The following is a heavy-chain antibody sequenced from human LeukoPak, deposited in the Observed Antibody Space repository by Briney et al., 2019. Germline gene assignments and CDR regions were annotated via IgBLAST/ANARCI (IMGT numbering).Heavy chain of an antibody. V-gene: IGHV3-9*01. J-gene: IGHJ4*02. CDR1: GFTFEDYA. CDR3: AKDLAYDSSGSFDY. CDR2: LNWNSGSI. Sequence: PGGSLRLTCVASGFTFEDYAMHWVRHAPGKGLEGGSGLNWNSGSILYADSVKGRFTISRDNAKNSLYLQMNSLRAEDTALYYCAKDLAYDSSGSFDYWGQGTLVTVSS. D-gene: IGHD3-22*01.